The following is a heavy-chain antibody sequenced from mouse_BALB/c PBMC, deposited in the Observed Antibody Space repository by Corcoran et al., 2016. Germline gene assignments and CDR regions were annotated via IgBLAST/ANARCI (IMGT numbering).Heavy chain of an antibody. CDR2: IDPANGNT. CDR1: GFNIKDTY. D-gene: IGHD2-1*01. CDR3: ARSPYGNYYFDY. Sequence: EVQLQQSGAELVKPGASVKLSCTASGFNIKDTYMHWVKQRPEQGLEWIGRIDPANGNTKYDPKFQGKATLTADTSSNTAYLQLSSLTSEDTAVYYCARSPYGNYYFDYWGQGTTLTVSS. J-gene: IGHJ2*01. V-gene: IGHV14-3*02.